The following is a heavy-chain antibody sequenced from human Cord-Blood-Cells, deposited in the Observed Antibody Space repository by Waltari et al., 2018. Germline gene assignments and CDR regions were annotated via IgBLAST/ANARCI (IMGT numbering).Heavy chain of an antibody. Sequence: QVQLQQLGAGLLKPSETLSLTCAVYGGSFSGYYWSWIRQPPGKGLEWIGEINHSVSTNYNPSLKSRVTISVDTSKNQFSLKLSSVTAADTAVYYCARETSVGATDYWGQGTLVTVSS. CDR2: INHSVST. D-gene: IGHD1-26*01. V-gene: IGHV4-34*01. CDR3: ARETSVGATDY. CDR1: GGSFSGYY. J-gene: IGHJ4*02.